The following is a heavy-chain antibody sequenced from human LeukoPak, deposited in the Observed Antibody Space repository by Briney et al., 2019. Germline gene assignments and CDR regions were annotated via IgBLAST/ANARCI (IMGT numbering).Heavy chain of an antibody. CDR1: GGSISSTRYY. CDR3: ARAVTFSYYYYYGMDV. D-gene: IGHD4-17*01. V-gene: IGHV4-39*01. CDR2: IFYTGSA. J-gene: IGHJ6*02. Sequence: PSETLALTCTVSGGSISSTRYYWGWLRQPPGKGLEWIGTIFYTGSAYYNPSLTSRVTISVDTSKNQFSLKLSSVTAADTAVYYCARAVTFSYYYYYGMDVWGQGTTVTASS.